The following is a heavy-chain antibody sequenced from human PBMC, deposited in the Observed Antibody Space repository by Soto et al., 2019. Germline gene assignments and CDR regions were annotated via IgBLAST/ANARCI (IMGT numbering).Heavy chain of an antibody. J-gene: IGHJ5*02. CDR3: ARVKGSGYHNWFDP. CDR1: GYTFPTYG. D-gene: IGHD3-22*01. Sequence: ASVKVSWKASGYTFPTYGISLVRQAPGQGLEWMGWISAYNGNTNYAQKLQGRVTMTTDTSTSAAYMELRSLRSDDTAVYYCARVKGSGYHNWFDPWGQGTLVTVSS. V-gene: IGHV1-18*01. CDR2: ISAYNGNT.